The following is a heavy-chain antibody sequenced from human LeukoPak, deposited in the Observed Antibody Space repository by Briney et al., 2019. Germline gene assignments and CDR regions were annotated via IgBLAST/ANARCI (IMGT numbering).Heavy chain of an antibody. J-gene: IGHJ4*02. Sequence: GGSLRLSCAASGFTFSSYGMHWVRQAPGKGLEWVAVIWYDGSNKYYADSVKGRFTISRDNSKNTLYLQMNSLRAEDTAVYYCAREDTPATANYWGQGTLVTISS. CDR1: GFTFSSYG. CDR3: AREDTPATANY. D-gene: IGHD2-21*02. CDR2: IWYDGSNK. V-gene: IGHV3-33*01.